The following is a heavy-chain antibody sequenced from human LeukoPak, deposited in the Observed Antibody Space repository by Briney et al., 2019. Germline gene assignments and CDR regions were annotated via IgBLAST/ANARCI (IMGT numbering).Heavy chain of an antibody. CDR2: IYSGDNT. CDR3: ARVRYGTWNSWDYYYGMAV. D-gene: IGHD1-7*01. Sequence: GGSLRLSCAASGFTVSSNYMSWVRRAPGKGLEWVSLIYSGDNTYYSDSVKGRFTISRDNYKNTLYLQMNTLTAKDTAVYYCARVRYGTWNSWDYYYGMAVRGKGATVTVSS. CDR1: GFTVSSNY. J-gene: IGHJ6*04. V-gene: IGHV3-53*01.